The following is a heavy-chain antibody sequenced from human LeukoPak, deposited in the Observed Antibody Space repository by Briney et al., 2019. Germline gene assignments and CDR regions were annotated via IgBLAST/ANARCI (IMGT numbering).Heavy chain of an antibody. CDR2: INWNGGST. V-gene: IGHV3-20*04. J-gene: IGHJ4*02. Sequence: PGGSLRLSCAASGFTFDDYGMSWVRQAPGKGLEWVSGINWNGGSTGYADSVKGRFTISRDNTKNSLYLQMNSLRAEDTALYYCAKIQITRYSGGWYGGFDYWGQGTLVTVSS. CDR1: GFTFDDYG. CDR3: AKIQITRYSGGWYGGFDY. D-gene: IGHD6-19*01.